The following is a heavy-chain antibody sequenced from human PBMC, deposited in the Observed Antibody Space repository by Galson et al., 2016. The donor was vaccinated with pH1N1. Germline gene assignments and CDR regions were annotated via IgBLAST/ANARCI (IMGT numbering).Heavy chain of an antibody. Sequence: SLRLSCAASGFSFSSYWMSWVRQAPGKGLELVANIKQDGTEKYYVASVKGRFTISRDNAKNSLYLQMNSLRVEDTAVYYCVRAIGAKSAYWGQGTLVTVSS. CDR1: GFSFSSYW. J-gene: IGHJ4*02. CDR2: IKQDGTEK. D-gene: IGHD4/OR15-4a*01. V-gene: IGHV3-7*04. CDR3: VRAIGAKSAY.